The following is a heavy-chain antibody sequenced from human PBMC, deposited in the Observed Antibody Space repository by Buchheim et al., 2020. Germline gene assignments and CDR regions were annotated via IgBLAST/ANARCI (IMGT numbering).Heavy chain of an antibody. D-gene: IGHD6-19*01. Sequence: QVQLVESGGGAVQPGRSLRLSCAASGFTFSTHAMHWVRQAPGKGLEWVTMIWHDGSNTHYAESVRGRFTISRDNSRDMVYLQMNSLRVEDTAVYYCTRDPPYSGWCFDYWGQGAL. CDR2: IWHDGSNT. V-gene: IGHV3-33*01. CDR3: TRDPPYSGWCFDY. J-gene: IGHJ4*02. CDR1: GFTFSTHA.